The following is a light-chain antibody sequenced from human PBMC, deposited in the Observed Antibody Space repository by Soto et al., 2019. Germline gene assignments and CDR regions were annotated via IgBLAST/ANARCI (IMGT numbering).Light chain of an antibody. CDR1: QGISSA. CDR2: DAS. Sequence: AIQLTQSPSSLSASVGDRVTITCRASQGISSALAWYQQKPWKAPKLLIYDASCLESGVPSRVSGSGSWTDLTLTISSLQTADFASYYCQQFNSHPFTFGPGTKVDIK. J-gene: IGKJ3*01. V-gene: IGKV1-13*02. CDR3: QQFNSHPFT.